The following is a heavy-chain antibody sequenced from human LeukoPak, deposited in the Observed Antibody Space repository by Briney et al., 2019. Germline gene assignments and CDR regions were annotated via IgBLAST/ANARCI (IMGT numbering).Heavy chain of an antibody. D-gene: IGHD2-15*01. CDR3: ASATGAYYFYGMDV. J-gene: IGHJ6*02. Sequence: SETLSLTCTVSGGSISSYYWSWIRQPPGKGLEWIGYIYYSGSTNYNPSLKSRVTISVDTSKNQFSLKLSSVTAADTAVYYCASATGAYYFYGMDVWGQGTTVTVSS. V-gene: IGHV4-59*08. CDR2: IYYSGST. CDR1: GGSISSYY.